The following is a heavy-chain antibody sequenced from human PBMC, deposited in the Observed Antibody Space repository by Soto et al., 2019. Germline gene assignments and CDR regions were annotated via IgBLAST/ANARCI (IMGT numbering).Heavy chain of an antibody. CDR2: IIPIFGTA. Sequence: QVQLVQSGAEVKKPGSSVKVSCKASGGTFSSYAISWVRQAPGQGLEWMGGIIPIFGTANYAQKFQGRVTITADESTSTAYMELSSLRSEDTAVYYCARCFLAGRYSTCSYYFDYWGQGTLVTVSS. V-gene: IGHV1-69*12. J-gene: IGHJ4*02. CDR1: GGTFSSYA. D-gene: IGHD6-13*01. CDR3: ARCFLAGRYSTCSYYFDY.